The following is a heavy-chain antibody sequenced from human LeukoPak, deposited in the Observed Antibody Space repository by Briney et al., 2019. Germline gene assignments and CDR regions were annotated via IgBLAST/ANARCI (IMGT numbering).Heavy chain of an antibody. D-gene: IGHD5-24*01. Sequence: PGGSLRLSCAASGFTFSIYAMSWVRQPPGKGLEWVSVISGSGGGTYYADSVKGRFTISRDNSKNTLYLQMNSLRAEDTAVYYSAKTRWAAPQSDAFDIWGQGTMVTVSS. V-gene: IGHV3-23*01. CDR2: ISGSGGGT. CDR3: AKTRWAAPQSDAFDI. CDR1: GFTFSIYA. J-gene: IGHJ3*02.